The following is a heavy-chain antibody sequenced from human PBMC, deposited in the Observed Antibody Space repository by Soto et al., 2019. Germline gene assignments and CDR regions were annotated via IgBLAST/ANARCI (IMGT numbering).Heavy chain of an antibody. J-gene: IGHJ4*02. V-gene: IGHV1-3*01. Sequence: QVQLVQSGAEVKKPGASVKVSCKASGYTFTSYAMHWVRQAPGQRLEWMGWINAGNGNTKYSQKFQGRVTITRVTSASTAYMELSSLRSEDTAVYYCARVMAVDTAMGFDYWGQGTLVTVSS. CDR2: INAGNGNT. D-gene: IGHD5-18*01. CDR1: GYTFTSYA. CDR3: ARVMAVDTAMGFDY.